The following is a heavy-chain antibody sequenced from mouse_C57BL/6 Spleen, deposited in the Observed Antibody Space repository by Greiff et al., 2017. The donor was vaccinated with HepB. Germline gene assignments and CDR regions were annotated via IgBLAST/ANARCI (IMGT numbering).Heavy chain of an antibody. CDR3: ARASIYDGYYYAMDY. J-gene: IGHJ4*01. CDR1: GFTFSDYY. D-gene: IGHD2-3*01. CDR2: ISNGGGST. V-gene: IGHV5-12*01. Sequence: DVHLVESGGGLVQPGGSLKLSCAASGFTFSDYYMYWVRQTPEKRLEWVAYISNGGGSTYYPDTVKGRFTISRDNAKNTLYLQMSRLKSEDTAMYYCARASIYDGYYYAMDYWGQGTSVTVSS.